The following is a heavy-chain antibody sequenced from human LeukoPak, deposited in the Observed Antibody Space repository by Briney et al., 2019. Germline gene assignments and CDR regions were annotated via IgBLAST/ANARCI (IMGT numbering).Heavy chain of an antibody. Sequence: GGSLRLSCAASGFTVSSNYMSWVRQAPGKGLEWVSVIYSGGSTYYADSVKGRFTISRDNSKNTLYLQMNSLRAEDTAVYYCARERIEDYYDSSGYHYYFDYWGQGTLVTVSS. D-gene: IGHD3-22*01. CDR3: ARERIEDYYDSSGYHYYFDY. J-gene: IGHJ4*02. CDR2: IYSGGST. CDR1: GFTVSSNY. V-gene: IGHV3-66*01.